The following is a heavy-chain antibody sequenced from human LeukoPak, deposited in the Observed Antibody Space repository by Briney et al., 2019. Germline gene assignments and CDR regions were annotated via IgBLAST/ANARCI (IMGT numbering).Heavy chain of an antibody. D-gene: IGHD1-26*01. CDR1: GGSISSSSYY. J-gene: IGHJ5*02. CDR2: IYYSGST. CDR3: ARLDSGSYSRFDP. Sequence: PSETLSLTCTVSGGSISSSSYYWGWIRQPPGKGLEWIGSIYYSGSTYYNPSLKSRVTISVDTSKNQFSLKLSSVTAADTAVYYCARLDSGSYSRFDPWGQGTLVTVSS. V-gene: IGHV4-39*07.